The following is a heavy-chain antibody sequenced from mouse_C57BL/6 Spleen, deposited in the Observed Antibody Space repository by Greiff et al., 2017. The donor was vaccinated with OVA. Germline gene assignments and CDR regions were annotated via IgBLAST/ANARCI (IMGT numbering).Heavy chain of an antibody. Sequence: EVKVVESGAGLVKPGGSLKLSCAASGFTFSSYAMSWVRQTPEKRLEWVAYISSGGDYIYYADTVKGRFTISRDNARNTLYLQMSSLKSEDTAMYYCTRDRGLSPFAYWGQGTLVTVSA. D-gene: IGHD1-1*02. CDR3: TRDRGLSPFAY. CDR1: GFTFSSYA. V-gene: IGHV5-9-1*02. CDR2: ISSGGDYI. J-gene: IGHJ3*01.